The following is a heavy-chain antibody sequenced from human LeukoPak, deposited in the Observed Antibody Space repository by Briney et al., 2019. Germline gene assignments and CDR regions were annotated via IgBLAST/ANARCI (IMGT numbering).Heavy chain of an antibody. CDR2: IPIGGSA. Sequence: GSLRLCCAASGFTISCNYMSLVRPARGEGLGWVAVIPIGGSAYYAHSLKGRFTISRDNSKNTPYIQMNSLRTEDTAVYYCAGSISEDGFDIWGQGTMVTVSS. CDR1: GFTISCNY. J-gene: IGHJ3*02. CDR3: AGSISEDGFDI. V-gene: IGHV3-53*05. D-gene: IGHD6-13*01.